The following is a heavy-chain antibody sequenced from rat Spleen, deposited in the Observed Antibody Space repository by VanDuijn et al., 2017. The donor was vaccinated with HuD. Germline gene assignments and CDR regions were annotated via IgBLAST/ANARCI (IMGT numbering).Heavy chain of an antibody. CDR2: ISWGGTNT. CDR1: GFTFDDYG. Sequence: EVKLVESGGGLVQPGRSLKLSCAASGFTFDDYGMAWVRQAPKNGLEWVASISWGGTNTYYPDNVKGRVTISRDNAKSALYLQMNNLRSADTAIYYCTKSGYKGNYHVMDAWGQGASVSVSS. V-gene: IGHV5-36*01. CDR3: TKSGYKGNYHVMDA. D-gene: IGHD1-9*01. J-gene: IGHJ4*01.